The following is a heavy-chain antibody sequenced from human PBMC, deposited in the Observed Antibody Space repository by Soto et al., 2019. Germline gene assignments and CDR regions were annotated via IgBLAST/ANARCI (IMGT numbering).Heavy chain of an antibody. Sequence: EEQLLESGGGLVQPGGSLRLSCAASGFSFSSYGMSWVRQAPGKGLEWVSGISGGGDSTYYADSVKGRFTISRDKPKNTSYLQMNSQRAEDTAVYYCARGQDDYGDSDVWFDPWGQGTLVSVSS. J-gene: IGHJ5*02. CDR2: ISGGGDST. V-gene: IGHV3-23*01. CDR1: GFSFSSYG. D-gene: IGHD4-17*01. CDR3: ARGQDDYGDSDVWFDP.